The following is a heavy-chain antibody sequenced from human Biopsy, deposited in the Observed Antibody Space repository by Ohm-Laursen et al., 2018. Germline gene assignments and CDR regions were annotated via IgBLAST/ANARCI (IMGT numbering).Heavy chain of an antibody. Sequence: SSVKVSCKAAGDTFSSYEINWFRQAPGEGLEWMGGIVPMFGMANYAQKFQGRVTMTSDVSVATAYMELTGLTSDDTAVYFCSREQHYYSAWGQGTLVTVSS. V-gene: IGHV1-69*05. CDR1: GDTFSSYE. CDR3: SREQHYYSA. CDR2: IVPMFGMA. D-gene: IGHD2-21*02. J-gene: IGHJ5*02.